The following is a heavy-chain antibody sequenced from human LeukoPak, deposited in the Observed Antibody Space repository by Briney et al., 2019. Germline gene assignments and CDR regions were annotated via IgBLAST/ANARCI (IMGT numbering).Heavy chain of an antibody. D-gene: IGHD2-2*01. V-gene: IGHV3-23*01. CDR2: TSGSGSST. CDR3: AKDRHAPGRYCSSTTCFPFDS. J-gene: IGHJ5*01. Sequence: GGSLRLSCAASGFTFSSYSMNWVRQAPGKGLEWVSGTSGSGSSTYYADSVKGRFTISRDNTKNTLYLQMNSLRAEDTAVYYCAKDRHAPGRYCSSTTCFPFDSWGQGTLVTVSS. CDR1: GFTFSSYS.